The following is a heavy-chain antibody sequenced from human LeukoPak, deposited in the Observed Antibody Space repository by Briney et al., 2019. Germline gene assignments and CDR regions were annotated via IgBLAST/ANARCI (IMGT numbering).Heavy chain of an antibody. J-gene: IGHJ3*02. CDR2: IYYSGST. D-gene: IGHD5-24*01. Sequence: SQTLSLTCTVSGGSISSGGYYWSWIRQHPGKGLEWIGYIYYSGSTYYNPSLKSRVTISVDTSKNQFSLKLSSVTAADTAVYYCARDPRMATLQNPDAFDIWGQGTMVTVSS. CDR3: ARDPRMATLQNPDAFDI. V-gene: IGHV4-31*03. CDR1: GGSISSGGYY.